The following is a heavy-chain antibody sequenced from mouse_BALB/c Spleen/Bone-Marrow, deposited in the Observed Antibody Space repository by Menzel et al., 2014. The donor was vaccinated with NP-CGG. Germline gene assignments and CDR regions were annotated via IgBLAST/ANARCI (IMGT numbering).Heavy chain of an antibody. CDR1: GYTFTSYY. Sequence: LQESGAELVKPGASVKSSCKASGYTFTSYYMYWVKQRPGQGLEWIGEINPSNGGTNFNEKFKSRATLTVDKSSSTAYTQLSSLTSEDSAVYYCTRGRTWDFDYWGQGTTLTVSS. J-gene: IGHJ2*01. D-gene: IGHD4-1*01. CDR2: INPSNGGT. V-gene: IGHV1S81*02. CDR3: TRGRTWDFDY.